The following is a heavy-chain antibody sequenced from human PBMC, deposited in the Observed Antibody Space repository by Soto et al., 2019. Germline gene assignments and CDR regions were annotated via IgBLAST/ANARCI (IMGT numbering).Heavy chain of an antibody. CDR2: IFSNDEK. CDR1: GFSLSNARMG. V-gene: IGHV2-26*01. CDR3: SLISYCGTRIYFFAF. J-gene: IGHJ4*02. Sequence: VSGFSLSNARMGVSWIRQPPGKALEWLAHIFSNDEKSYSTSLKSRLTISKDTSKSQVVLTMTNMDPVDTATYYCSLISYCGTRIYFFAFCAQRSLVPVSS. D-gene: IGHD2-15*01.